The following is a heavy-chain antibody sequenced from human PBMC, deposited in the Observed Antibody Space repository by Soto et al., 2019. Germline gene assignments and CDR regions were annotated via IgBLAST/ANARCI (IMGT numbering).Heavy chain of an antibody. CDR2: IKQDGSEN. CDR1: GFSLSSYW. CDR3: ARDADASGWYHYGMDV. J-gene: IGHJ6*02. V-gene: IGHV3-7*01. D-gene: IGHD6-19*01. Sequence: GGSLRLSCAASGFSLSSYWMNWVRQAPGKGLEWVANIKQDGSENYYVDSVKGRFFISRDNAKNSLYLQVNSLRAEDTAVYYCARDADASGWYHYGMDVWGQGTMVTVSS.